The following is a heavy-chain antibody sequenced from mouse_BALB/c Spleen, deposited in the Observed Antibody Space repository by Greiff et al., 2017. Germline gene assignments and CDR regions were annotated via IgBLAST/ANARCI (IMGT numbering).Heavy chain of an antibody. CDR3: ARHSSQGNAMDY. D-gene: IGHD3-2*02. Sequence: EVQLVESGGDLVKPGGSLKLSCAASGFTFSSYGMSWVRQTPDKRLEWVATISSGGSYTYYPDSVKGRFTISRDNAKNTLYLQMSSLKSEDTAMYYCARHSSQGNAMDYWGQGTSVTVSS. J-gene: IGHJ4*01. CDR2: ISSGGSYT. V-gene: IGHV5-6*01. CDR1: GFTFSSYG.